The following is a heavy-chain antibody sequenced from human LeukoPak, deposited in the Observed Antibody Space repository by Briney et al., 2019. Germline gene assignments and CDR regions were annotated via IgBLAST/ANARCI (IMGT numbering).Heavy chain of an antibody. CDR1: GGSISSYY. Sequence: PSETLSLTCTVSGGSISSYYWGWIRQPPGKGLEWIGSIYYSGSTYYNPSLKSRVTISVDTSKNQFSLKLSSVTAADTAVYYCARFNAIAVAGYFDYWGQGTLVTVSS. V-gene: IGHV4-39*01. CDR3: ARFNAIAVAGYFDY. J-gene: IGHJ4*02. D-gene: IGHD6-19*01. CDR2: IYYSGST.